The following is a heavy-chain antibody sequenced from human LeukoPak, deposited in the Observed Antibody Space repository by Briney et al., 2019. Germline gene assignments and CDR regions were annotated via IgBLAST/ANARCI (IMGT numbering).Heavy chain of an antibody. CDR2: INHTGNI. Sequence: SETLSLTCSVYGGSFSDYYWSWIRQPPGKGLEWIGEINHTGNINYNPSLKSRVTISVDTSKNQFSLKLSSVTAADTAVYYCARDIGFSSSWYSYFDYWGQGTLVTVSS. J-gene: IGHJ4*02. V-gene: IGHV4-34*01. CDR1: GGSFSDYY. CDR3: ARDIGFSSSWYSYFDY. D-gene: IGHD6-13*01.